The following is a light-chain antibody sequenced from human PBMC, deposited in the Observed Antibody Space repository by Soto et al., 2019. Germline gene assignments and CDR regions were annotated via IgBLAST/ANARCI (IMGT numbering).Light chain of an antibody. CDR2: EVS. CDR1: SSDVGGYNY. Sequence: QSALTQPPSASGSPGQSVTISCTGTSSDVGGYNYVSWYQQHPGKAPQLMIYEVSKRPSGVPDRFSGSKSGNTASLTVSGLQAEDEADYYCSSYAGSNNEVFGGGTKLTVL. J-gene: IGLJ3*02. V-gene: IGLV2-8*01. CDR3: SSYAGSNNEV.